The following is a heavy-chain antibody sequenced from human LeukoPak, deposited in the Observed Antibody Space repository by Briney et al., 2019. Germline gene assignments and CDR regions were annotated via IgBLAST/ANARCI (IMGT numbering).Heavy chain of an antibody. Sequence: PSETLSLTCTVSGGSISSSSYYWGWIRQPPGKGLEWIGSIYYSGSTYYNPSLKSRVTISVDTSKNQFSLKLSSVTAADTAVYYCARDIAVAGLGGYWGQGTLVTVSS. CDR3: ARDIAVAGLGGY. CDR1: GGSISSSSYY. CDR2: IYYSGST. V-gene: IGHV4-39*07. D-gene: IGHD6-19*01. J-gene: IGHJ4*02.